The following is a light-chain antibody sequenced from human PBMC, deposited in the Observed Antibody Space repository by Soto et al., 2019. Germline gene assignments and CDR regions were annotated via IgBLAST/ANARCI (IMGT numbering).Light chain of an antibody. CDR3: SSFTSNIRV. CDR2: EVS. J-gene: IGLJ3*02. CDR1: SSDVGGYKY. V-gene: IGLV2-14*01. Sequence: QSALTQPASVSGSPGQSITISCTGISSDVGGYKYVSWYQQHPGKAPKLLIYEVSNRPSEVSYRFSGSKSGNTASLTIAGVQAQDEADYYCSSFTSNIRVFVGGTKLTVL.